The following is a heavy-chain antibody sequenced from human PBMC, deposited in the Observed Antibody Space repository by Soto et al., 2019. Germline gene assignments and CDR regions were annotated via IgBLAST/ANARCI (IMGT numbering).Heavy chain of an antibody. J-gene: IGHJ4*02. Sequence: PGGSLRLSFAASGFTFRIYYMTWVRQAPGEGLEWISYISSAGDYTDYADSVKGRFTISRDNARNSLFLQMNSLRAEDTAVYYCVRANWNVDYWGRGTLVTVSS. CDR3: VRANWNVDY. D-gene: IGHD1-1*01. CDR2: ISSAGDYT. CDR1: GFTFRIYY. V-gene: IGHV3-11*06.